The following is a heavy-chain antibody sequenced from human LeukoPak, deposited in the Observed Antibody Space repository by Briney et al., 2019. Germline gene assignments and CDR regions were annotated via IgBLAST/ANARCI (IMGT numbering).Heavy chain of an antibody. Sequence: ASVKVSCKASGYTFSSYDINWVRQATGQGLEWMGWMNPNSGNTGYAQKFQGRVTMTRNTSISTAYMELSSLRSEDTAVYYCAPTPRGGDYRFDYWGQGTLVTVSS. D-gene: IGHD4-17*01. CDR1: GYTFSSYD. J-gene: IGHJ4*02. V-gene: IGHV1-8*02. CDR2: MNPNSGNT. CDR3: APTPRGGDYRFDY.